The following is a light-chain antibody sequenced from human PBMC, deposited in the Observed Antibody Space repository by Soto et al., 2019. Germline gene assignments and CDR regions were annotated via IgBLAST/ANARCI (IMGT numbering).Light chain of an antibody. CDR3: QQYSSSPPIT. CDR1: QSVSSSY. V-gene: IGKV3-20*01. J-gene: IGKJ3*01. CDR2: VAS. Sequence: EIVLTQSPGTLSLSPGERATLSCRASQSVSSSYLAWYQQKPGQAPRLLIYVASSKATGSPDRFSGSGSETDFTLTISRLEPEDFEVYYFQQYSSSPPITFGPGTKVDIK.